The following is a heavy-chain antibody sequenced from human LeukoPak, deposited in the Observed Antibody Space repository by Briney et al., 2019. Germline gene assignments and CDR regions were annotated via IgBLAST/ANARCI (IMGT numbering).Heavy chain of an antibody. CDR3: AKDPFRGDFYYYMDV. CDR1: GFTFDDYA. J-gene: IGHJ6*03. Sequence: GGSLRLSCAASGFTFDDYAMHWVRQAPGKGLEWVSLISGDGGSTYYADSVQGRFTISRDNSKNSLYLQMISLRTEDTAFYYCAKDPFRGDFYYYMDVWGKGTTVTVSS. CDR2: ISGDGGST. D-gene: IGHD3-16*01. V-gene: IGHV3-43*02.